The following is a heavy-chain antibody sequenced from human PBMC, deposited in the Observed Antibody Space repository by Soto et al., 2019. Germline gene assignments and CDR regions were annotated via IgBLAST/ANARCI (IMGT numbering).Heavy chain of an antibody. J-gene: IGHJ4*02. D-gene: IGHD3-10*01. Sequence: EVQLVESGGGLVQPGGSLRLSCAASGFTFSRFELHWVRQAPGKGLEWISYISSSGSTAYYASSVDGRFTISRDNANTSVYLQLDSLRAEDTALYYCTRAAWFTYLSFYWGQGALVTVSS. CDR1: GFTFSRFE. CDR2: ISSSGSTA. CDR3: TRAAWFTYLSFY. V-gene: IGHV3-48*03.